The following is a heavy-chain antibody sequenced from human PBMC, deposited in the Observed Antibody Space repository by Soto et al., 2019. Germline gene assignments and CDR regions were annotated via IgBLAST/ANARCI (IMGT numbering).Heavy chain of an antibody. CDR3: ARGGVSTRAFDY. CDR1: GYNFAGYW. J-gene: IGHJ4*02. D-gene: IGHD3-3*01. CDR2: IYPSDSDT. V-gene: IGHV5-51*01. Sequence: GESLKISCKGSGYNFAGYWIAWVRQMPGKGLELMGIIYPSDSDTRYRPSFQGQVTISADKSISSAYLQWSSLRASDTAMYYCARGGVSTRAFDYWGQGTPVTVSS.